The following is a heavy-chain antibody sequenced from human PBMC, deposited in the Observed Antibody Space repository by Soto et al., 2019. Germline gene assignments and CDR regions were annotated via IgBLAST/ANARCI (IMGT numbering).Heavy chain of an antibody. V-gene: IGHV4-59*08. CDR3: ARQRSGSYYYGMDV. CDR1: GGSISSYY. Sequence: PSETLSLTCTVSGGSISSYYWSWIRQPPGKGLEWIGYIYYSGSTNYNPSLKSRVTISVDTSKNQFSLKLSSVTAADTAVYYCARQRSGSYYYGMDVWGQGTTVTVSS. CDR2: IYYSGST. D-gene: IGHD1-26*01. J-gene: IGHJ6*02.